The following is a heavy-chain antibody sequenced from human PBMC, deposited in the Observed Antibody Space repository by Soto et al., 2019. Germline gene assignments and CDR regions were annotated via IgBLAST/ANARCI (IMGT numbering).Heavy chain of an antibody. V-gene: IGHV2-5*02. CDR3: VLQSAGWLLPFDF. CDR1: GFSLSSTGVG. CDR2: IYWGDDK. J-gene: IGHJ4*02. Sequence: QITLKESGPTLVRPTQTLTLTCTFSGFSLSSTGVGVGWIRQPPGEALEWLALIYWGDDKRYSPSLKSRLSITTDTSKNQVVLTMTDMDPMDTATYYFVLQSAGWLLPFDFWGQGTLVTVSS. D-gene: IGHD2-15*01.